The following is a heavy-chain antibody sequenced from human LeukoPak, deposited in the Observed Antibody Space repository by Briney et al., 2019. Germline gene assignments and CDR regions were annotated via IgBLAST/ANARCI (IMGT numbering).Heavy chain of an antibody. CDR3: AREPVTGSVY. CDR2: ISSTGSYI. CDR1: RFTFSSYS. V-gene: IGHV3-21*01. D-gene: IGHD4-17*01. Sequence: GGSLRLSCAASRFTFSSYSMNWVRQAPAKGLEWVSSISSTGSYIYYADSVKSRFIVSRDNAKNSLYLQMNSLRGEDTAVYYCAREPVTGSVYWGQGTLVTVSS. J-gene: IGHJ4*02.